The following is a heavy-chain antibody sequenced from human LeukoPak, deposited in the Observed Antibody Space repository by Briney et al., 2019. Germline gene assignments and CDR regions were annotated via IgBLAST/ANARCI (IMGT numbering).Heavy chain of an antibody. V-gene: IGHV3-33*01. CDR1: GFTFSSYG. Sequence: GGSLRLSCAASGFTFSSYGMHWVRQAPGKGLEWVAVIWYDGSNKYYADSVKGRFTISRDNSKSTLYLQMNSLRAEDTAVYYCARDRTMIDPGCMDVWGQGTTVTVSS. J-gene: IGHJ6*02. CDR2: IWYDGSNK. D-gene: IGHD3-22*01. CDR3: ARDRTMIDPGCMDV.